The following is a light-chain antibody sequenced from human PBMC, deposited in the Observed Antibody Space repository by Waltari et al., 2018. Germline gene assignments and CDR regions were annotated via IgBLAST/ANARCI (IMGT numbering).Light chain of an antibody. CDR2: KND. Sequence: QSVLTPPPSASGTPGQRVTISCSGGATNIGVNFVYWYRQLPGTAPKLLLYKNDQRPSGVPDRISGSKSGTSASLVISGLRSEDEADYYCAAWDDRLYTVMFGGGTKLTVL. J-gene: IGLJ3*02. CDR1: ATNIGVNF. CDR3: AAWDDRLYTVM. V-gene: IGLV1-47*01.